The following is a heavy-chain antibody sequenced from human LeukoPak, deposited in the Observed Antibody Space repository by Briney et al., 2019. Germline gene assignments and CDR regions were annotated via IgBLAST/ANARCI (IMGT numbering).Heavy chain of an antibody. V-gene: IGHV3-23*01. J-gene: IGHJ4*02. D-gene: IGHD3-22*01. CDR1: GFTFSNYG. Sequence: GGSLRLSCAASGFTFSNYGMSWVRQAPGKGLEWVSGISGNGDNTYYADSVKGRFSISSDNSKNTLYLQMDSLRAEDTAVYHCAKTNGYYDYWGRGTLVTVSS. CDR3: AKTNGYYDY. CDR2: ISGNGDNT.